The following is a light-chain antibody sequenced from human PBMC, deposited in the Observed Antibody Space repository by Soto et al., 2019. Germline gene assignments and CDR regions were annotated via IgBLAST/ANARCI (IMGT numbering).Light chain of an antibody. Sequence: DIQMTQSPSSLSASVRDRVTITCRASQTISTHLNWYQQKPGKAPKLLIYAASTLQSGVPSRFSGSGSGTDFTLTINSLQPEYFATYYCQQSLTIPYTFGQGTKPEIK. CDR1: QTISTH. J-gene: IGKJ2*01. CDR3: QQSLTIPYT. V-gene: IGKV1-39*01. CDR2: AAS.